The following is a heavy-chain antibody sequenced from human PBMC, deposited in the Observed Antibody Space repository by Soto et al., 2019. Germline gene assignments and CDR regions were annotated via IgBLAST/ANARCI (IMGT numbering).Heavy chain of an antibody. D-gene: IGHD2-21*01. Sequence: ASVKVSCKASGYTFTGYYMHWVRQAPGQGLEWMGWINPNSGGTNYAQKFQGWVTMTRDTSISTAYRGLSRLRSDDTAVYYSARAGRVFVFDYFDYWGQGTLVTVSS. CDR2: INPNSGGT. CDR3: ARAGRVFVFDYFDY. J-gene: IGHJ4*02. CDR1: GYTFTGYY. V-gene: IGHV1-2*04.